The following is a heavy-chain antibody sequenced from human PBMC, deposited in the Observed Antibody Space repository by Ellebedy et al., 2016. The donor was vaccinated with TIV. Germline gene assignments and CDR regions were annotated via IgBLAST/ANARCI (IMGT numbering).Heavy chain of an antibody. CDR2: IYPTDSDT. D-gene: IGHD1-1*01. CDR3: ARPSDWNDGYFHY. CDR1: GYTFTNYW. V-gene: IGHV5-51*01. Sequence: TVSCKASGYTFTNYWIGWVRQMPGKGLEWTGIIYPTDSDTRYSPSFQGQVTISADKSISTAYLQWNSLKASDTAMFYCARPSDWNDGYFHYWGQGTLVAVSS. J-gene: IGHJ4*02.